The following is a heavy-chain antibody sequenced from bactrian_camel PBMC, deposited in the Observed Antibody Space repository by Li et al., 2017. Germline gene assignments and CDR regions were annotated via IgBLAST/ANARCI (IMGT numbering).Heavy chain of an antibody. CDR1: GFTFSSYD. CDR3: ATEDRPTNIPGLFEF. Sequence: QVQLVESGGGLVQPGGSLRLSCAASGFTFSSYDMLWVRQAPGKGLEWVSSTYSYNTNTYYSDSVKGRFTISRDNAKNTVYLQMNSLESEDTALYYCATEDRPTNIPGLFEFWGQGTQVTVS. D-gene: IGHD5*01. J-gene: IGHJ4*01. V-gene: IGHV3-2*01. CDR2: TYSYNTNT.